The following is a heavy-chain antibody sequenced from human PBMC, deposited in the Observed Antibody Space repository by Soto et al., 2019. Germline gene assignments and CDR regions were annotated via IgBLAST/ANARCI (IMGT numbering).Heavy chain of an antibody. D-gene: IGHD6-13*01. CDR1: GGSVSSTSYY. V-gene: IGHV4-61*01. CDR3: ARAEGSSWAYYYYGMDV. J-gene: IGHJ6*02. CDR2: IHYSGST. Sequence: SETLSLTCTVSGGSVSSTSYYWTWIRQPPGKGLEWIGYIHYSGSTNYNPSLQSRVTISVDTSKNHFSLELTSVTAADTAVYYCARAEGSSWAYYYYGMDVWGQGTTVTVSS.